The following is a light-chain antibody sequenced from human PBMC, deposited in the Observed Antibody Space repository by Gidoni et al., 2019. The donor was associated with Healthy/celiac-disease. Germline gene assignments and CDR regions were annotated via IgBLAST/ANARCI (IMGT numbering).Light chain of an antibody. Sequence: DIQMTQSPSSLSASVGDRVTITCQASQDISNYLNWYQQKPGKAPTLLIYDASNLETGVPSRFSGSGSGTDFTFTISSLQPEDIATYYCQQYDNLPLTFGGGTKVEIK. CDR2: DAS. CDR1: QDISNY. J-gene: IGKJ4*01. CDR3: QQYDNLPLT. V-gene: IGKV1-33*01.